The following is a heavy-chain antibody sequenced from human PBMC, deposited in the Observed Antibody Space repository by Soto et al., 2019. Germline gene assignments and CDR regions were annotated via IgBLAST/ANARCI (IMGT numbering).Heavy chain of an antibody. CDR3: ARDYARGWCQF. D-gene: IGHD2-8*02. CDR1: GFSFSNSG. J-gene: IGHJ4*02. Sequence: LRLSCTASGFSFSNSGIQWVRQTPGKGLEWVALISFDGDKYYVDSVKGRFTISRDNPTNTVYLQMNRLRPEDTGVYYCARDYARGWCQFWGQGTLVTVSS. CDR2: ISFDGDK. V-gene: IGHV3-30*03.